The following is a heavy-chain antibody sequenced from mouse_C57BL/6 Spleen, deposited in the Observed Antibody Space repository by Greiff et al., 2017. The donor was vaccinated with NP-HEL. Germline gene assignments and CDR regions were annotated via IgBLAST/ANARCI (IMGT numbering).Heavy chain of an antibody. Sequence: QVQLQQPGAELVKPGASVKLSCKASGYTFTSYWMHWVKQRPGQGLEWIGMIHPNSGSTNYNEKFKSKATLTVDKSSSTAYMQLSSLTSEDPAVYYCARKKATGTGLYYFDYWGQGTTLTVSS. CDR3: ARKKATGTGLYYFDY. V-gene: IGHV1-64*01. D-gene: IGHD4-1*01. J-gene: IGHJ2*01. CDR1: GYTFTSYW. CDR2: IHPNSGST.